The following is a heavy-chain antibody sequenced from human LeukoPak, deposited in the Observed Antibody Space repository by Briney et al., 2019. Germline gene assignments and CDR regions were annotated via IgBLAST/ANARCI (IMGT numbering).Heavy chain of an antibody. CDR3: ARANFLYCSSSTCLFDY. CDR2: INPNDGDP. V-gene: IGHV1-2*02. Sequence: ASVMVSCTASGYTFTDYYMHWVRQAPGQGFEWMGWINPNDGDPNYAQKFQGRVTMTRDTSISTAHMEVSRLRSDDTAVYYCARANFLYCSSSTCLFDYWGQGTLVTVSS. J-gene: IGHJ4*02. D-gene: IGHD2-2*01. CDR1: GYTFTDYY.